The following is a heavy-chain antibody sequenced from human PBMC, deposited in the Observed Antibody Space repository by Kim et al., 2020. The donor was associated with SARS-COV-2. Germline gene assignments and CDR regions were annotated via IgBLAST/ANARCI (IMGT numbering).Heavy chain of an antibody. Sequence: GGSLRLSCAASGFTFDDYAMHWVRQAPGKGLEWVSGISWNSGSIGYADSVKGRFTISRDNAKNSLYLQMNSLRAEDTALYYCYSSSPSYDAFDIWGQGT. CDR2: ISWNSGSI. D-gene: IGHD6-6*01. V-gene: IGHV3-9*01. CDR3: YSSSPSYDAFDI. CDR1: GFTFDDYA. J-gene: IGHJ3*02.